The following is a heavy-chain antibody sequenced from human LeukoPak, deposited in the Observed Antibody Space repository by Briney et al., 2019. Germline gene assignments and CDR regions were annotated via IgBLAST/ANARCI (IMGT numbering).Heavy chain of an antibody. V-gene: IGHV4-34*01. CDR1: GGSFSGYY. CDR3: ARPLLDYYDSSGYYYPPFPAFDI. J-gene: IGHJ3*02. Sequence: SETLSLTCAVYGGSFSGYYWSWIRQPPGKGLEWIGEINHSGSTNYNPSLKSRVTISVDTSKNQFSLKLSSVTAADTAVYYCARPLLDYYDSSGYYYPPFPAFDIWGQGTMVTVSS. D-gene: IGHD3-22*01. CDR2: INHSGST.